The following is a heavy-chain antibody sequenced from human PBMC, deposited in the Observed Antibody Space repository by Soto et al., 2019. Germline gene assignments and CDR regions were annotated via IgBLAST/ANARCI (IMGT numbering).Heavy chain of an antibody. V-gene: IGHV3-48*03. CDR3: ASVVVTAKAFDI. CDR2: ISSSGSTI. D-gene: IGHD2-21*02. J-gene: IGHJ3*02. CDR1: GFTFSSYE. Sequence: GGFLRLSCAASGFTFSSYEMNWVRQAPGKGLEWVSYISSSGSTIYYADSVKGRFTISRDNAKNSLYLQMNSLRAEDTAVYYCASVVVTAKAFDIWGQGTMVTVS.